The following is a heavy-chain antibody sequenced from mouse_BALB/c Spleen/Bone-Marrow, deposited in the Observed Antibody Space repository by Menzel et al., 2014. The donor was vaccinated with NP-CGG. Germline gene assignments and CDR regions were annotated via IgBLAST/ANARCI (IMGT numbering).Heavy chain of an antibody. CDR1: GYTFTSYY. V-gene: IGHV1S81*02. CDR3: SRGRRDALDY. Sequence: QVQLKHSGAELVKPGASVKLPCKASGYTFTSYYMYWVKQRPGQGLEWFGEINPSNGGTNFNERFKNKATLTVDKSSSTAYMQLGSLTSEDSAVYYCSRGRRDALDYWGQGTSVTVSS. CDR2: INPSNGGT. J-gene: IGHJ4*01.